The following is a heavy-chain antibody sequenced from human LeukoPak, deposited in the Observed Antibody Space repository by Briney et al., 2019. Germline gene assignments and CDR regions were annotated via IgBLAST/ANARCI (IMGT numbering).Heavy chain of an antibody. J-gene: IGHJ3*02. D-gene: IGHD3-16*02. CDR1: GGSISSYY. CDR3: ASYPRGVIVSADDAFDI. V-gene: IGHV4-4*07. Sequence: SETLSLTCTVSGGSISSYYWSWIRQPAGKGLEWIGRIYTSGSTNYNPSLKSRVTMSVDTSKNQFSLKLSSETAADTAVYSCASYPRGVIVSADDAFDIWGQGTMVTVSS. CDR2: IYTSGST.